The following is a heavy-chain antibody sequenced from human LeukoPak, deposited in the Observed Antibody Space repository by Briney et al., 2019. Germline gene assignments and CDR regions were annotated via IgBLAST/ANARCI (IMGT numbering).Heavy chain of an antibody. V-gene: IGHV1-8*01. CDR3: ATGRRGYSYGLF. CDR1: GYTFTSYD. J-gene: IGHJ4*02. CDR2: MNPNSGNT. D-gene: IGHD5-18*01. Sequence: ASVKVSCKASGYTFTSYDINWVRQATGQGLEWMGWMNPNSGNTGYAQKFQGRVTMTRNTSISTAYMEQSSLRSEDTAVYYCATGRRGYSYGLFWGQGTLVTVSS.